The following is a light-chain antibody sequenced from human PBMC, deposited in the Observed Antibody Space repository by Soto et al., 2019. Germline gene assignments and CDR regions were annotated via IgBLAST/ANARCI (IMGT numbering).Light chain of an antibody. CDR1: ENVRTF. Sequence: EVVLTQSPATLSLSPGERATLSCRASENVRTFVDWYQQKPGQAPRLLIYGASNRATGIPARFSGSGSGTDFTLTISSLEPEDFAVYYCRQRSNWPLTFGGGTKVDIK. J-gene: IGKJ4*01. V-gene: IGKV3-11*01. CDR2: GAS. CDR3: RQRSNWPLT.